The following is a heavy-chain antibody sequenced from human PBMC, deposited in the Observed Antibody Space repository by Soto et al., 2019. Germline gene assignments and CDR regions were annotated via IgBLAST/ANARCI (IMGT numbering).Heavy chain of an antibody. CDR2: INAGNGNT. J-gene: IGHJ5*02. CDR3: ARDTPITGTLSRRWFDP. D-gene: IGHD1-7*01. Sequence: SVKVSCKASGYTFTSYAMHWVRQAPGQRLEWMGWINAGNGNTKYSQKFQGRVTITRDTSASTAYMELSSLRSEDTAVYYCARDTPITGTLSRRWFDPWGQGTLVTVSS. CDR1: GYTFTSYA. V-gene: IGHV1-3*01.